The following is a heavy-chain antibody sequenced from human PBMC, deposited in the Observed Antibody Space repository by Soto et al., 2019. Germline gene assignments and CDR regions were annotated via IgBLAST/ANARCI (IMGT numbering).Heavy chain of an antibody. V-gene: IGHV3-21*01. Sequence: PGGSLRLSCAASGFTFSSYSMNWVRQAPGKGLEWVSSISSSSSYIYYADSVKGRFTISRDNAKNSLYLQMNSLRAEDTAVYYCARDPRYSSSAFDYWGQGTLVTVSS. D-gene: IGHD6-6*01. CDR2: ISSSSSYI. CDR3: ARDPRYSSSAFDY. CDR1: GFTFSSYS. J-gene: IGHJ4*02.